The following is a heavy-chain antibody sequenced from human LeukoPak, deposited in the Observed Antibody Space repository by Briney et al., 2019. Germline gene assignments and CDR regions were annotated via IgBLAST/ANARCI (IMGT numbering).Heavy chain of an antibody. Sequence: GGSLRLSCAASRFTFSYTWMSWVRQAPGKGLEWVSGISGSGTSTYNADSVEGRFTFSKDTSKNTLYLQMNSLRAEDTAIYYCAKGGYDYSYYFHSWGQGTLVTVSS. D-gene: IGHD4-11*01. CDR2: ISGSGTST. CDR1: RFTFSYTW. J-gene: IGHJ4*02. CDR3: AKGGYDYSYYFHS. V-gene: IGHV3-23*01.